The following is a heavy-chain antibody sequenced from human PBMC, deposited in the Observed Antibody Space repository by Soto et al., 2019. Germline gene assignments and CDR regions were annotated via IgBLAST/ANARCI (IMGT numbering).Heavy chain of an antibody. Sequence: PSETLSLTCAVSGGSISGSYYYWGWLRQSKGKEPEWIGSVFYTGFYTYNLSLESRVSVSVDTSKNQFSLKVSGVSAADTAVYYCATSQKGYNWNYFDHWGQGALVTVS. CDR3: ATSQKGYNWNYFDH. J-gene: IGHJ4*02. CDR1: GGSISGSYYY. CDR2: VFYTGFY. D-gene: IGHD1-20*01. V-gene: IGHV4-39*01.